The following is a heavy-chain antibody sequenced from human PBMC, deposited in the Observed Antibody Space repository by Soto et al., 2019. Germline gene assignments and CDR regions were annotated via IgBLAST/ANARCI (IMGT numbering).Heavy chain of an antibody. CDR2: IRSRDSDYAT. V-gene: IGHV3-73*01. CDR3: TTYGNSSKGFDY. J-gene: IGHJ4*02. CDR1: GFTFSGSV. Sequence: EVQLVESGGGLVHPGGSLKLSCAVPGFTFSGSVMHWVRQAPGKGLEWLGRIRSRDSDYATSYAESVKGRVTISRDDSKNTAYLQVTSLKIEDTALYYCTTYGNSSKGFDYWGQGTLVTVSS. D-gene: IGHD6-6*01.